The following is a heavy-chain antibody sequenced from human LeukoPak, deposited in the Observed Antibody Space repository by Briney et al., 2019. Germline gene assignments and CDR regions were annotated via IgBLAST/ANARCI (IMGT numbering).Heavy chain of an antibody. V-gene: IGHV3-48*04. CDR2: ISSSSSTI. CDR3: ARDPISGGYYGSGANFDY. J-gene: IGHJ4*02. CDR1: GFTFSSYS. Sequence: PGGSLRLSCAASGFTFSSYSMNWVRQAPGKGLEWISYISSSSSTIYYADSVKGRFTISRDNAKNSLYLQLNSLRAEDTAVYYCARDPISGGYYGSGANFDYWGQGTLVSVSS. D-gene: IGHD3-10*01.